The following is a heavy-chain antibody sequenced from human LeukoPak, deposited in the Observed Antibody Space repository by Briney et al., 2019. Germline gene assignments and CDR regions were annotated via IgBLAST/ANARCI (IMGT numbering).Heavy chain of an antibody. CDR3: ARVRWELLGAGNFDY. CDR2: IYYSGST. V-gene: IGHV4-31*03. CDR1: GGSISSGGYY. J-gene: IGHJ4*02. D-gene: IGHD1-26*01. Sequence: SETLSLTCTVSGGSISSGGYYWSWIRQHPGKGLEWIGYIYYSGSTYYNPSLKSRVTISVDTSKNQFSLKLSSVTAADTAVYCCARVRWELLGAGNFDYWGQGTLVTVSS.